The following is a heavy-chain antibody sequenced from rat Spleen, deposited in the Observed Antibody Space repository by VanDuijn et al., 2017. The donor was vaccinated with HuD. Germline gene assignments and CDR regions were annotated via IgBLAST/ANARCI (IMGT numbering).Heavy chain of an antibody. J-gene: IGHJ3*01. CDR3: TRLNSPFAY. D-gene: IGHD3-8*01. CDR2: IWTGGST. Sequence: QVQLQESGPGLVQPSQTLSLTCTVSGFSLTSYHVSWVRQPPGKGLEWMGVIWTGGSTASNSLLKSRLNISRDTSKSQVFLKLNSLQTDDTAIYFCTRLNSPFAYWGQGTLVTVSS. CDR1: GFSLTSYH. V-gene: IGHV2-43*01.